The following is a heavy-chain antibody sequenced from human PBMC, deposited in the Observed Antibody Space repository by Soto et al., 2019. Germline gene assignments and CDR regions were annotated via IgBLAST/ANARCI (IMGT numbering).Heavy chain of an antibody. J-gene: IGHJ5*02. V-gene: IGHV4-59*01. CDR1: GGSISSYY. CDR2: IYYSGST. D-gene: IGHD6-19*01. Sequence: SETLSLTCTVSGGSISSYYWSWIRQPPGKGLEWIGYIYYSGSTNYNPSLKSRVTISVGTSKNQFSLKLSSVTAADTAVYYCARVSIAVAGNWFDPWGQGTLVTV. CDR3: ARVSIAVAGNWFDP.